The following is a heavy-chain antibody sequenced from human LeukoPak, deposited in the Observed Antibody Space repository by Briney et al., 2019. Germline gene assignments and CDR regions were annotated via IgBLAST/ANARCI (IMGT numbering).Heavy chain of an antibody. CDR2: IYHSGST. D-gene: IGHD4-23*01. J-gene: IGHJ4*02. CDR3: ARDRLRWPKIDY. CDR1: GYSINSGYY. Sequence: SETLSLTCTVSGYSINSGYYWGWIRQPPGKGLEWIGSIYHSGSTYYNPSLKSRVTISVDTSKNQFSLKLNSVPAADTAVYYCARDRLRWPKIDYWGQGTLVTVSS. V-gene: IGHV4-38-2*02.